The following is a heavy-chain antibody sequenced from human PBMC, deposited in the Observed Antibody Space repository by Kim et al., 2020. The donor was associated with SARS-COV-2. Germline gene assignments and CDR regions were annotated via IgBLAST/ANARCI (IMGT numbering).Heavy chain of an antibody. Sequence: LKSRVTISVDTSKNQFSLKLSSVTAADTAVYYCARRSGFGGSRMQNWFDPWGQGTLVTVSS. D-gene: IGHD5-12*01. V-gene: IGHV4-34*01. J-gene: IGHJ5*02. CDR3: ARRSGFGGSRMQNWFDP.